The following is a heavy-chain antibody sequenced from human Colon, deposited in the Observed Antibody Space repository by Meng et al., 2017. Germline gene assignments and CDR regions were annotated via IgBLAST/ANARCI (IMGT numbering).Heavy chain of an antibody. CDR3: ARGPSHGGSYSDY. CDR2: INYSGKT. Sequence: QVQLQESGPGLVKPSETLFLTCTVSGGSISIYYWSWIRQSPGKGLEWIGYINYSGKTNYIPSLKSRVTISVDTSRKQISLKLTSVTAADTAVYYCARGPSHGGSYSDYWGQGTLVTVSS. V-gene: IGHV4-59*01. J-gene: IGHJ4*02. CDR1: GGSISIYY. D-gene: IGHD1-26*01.